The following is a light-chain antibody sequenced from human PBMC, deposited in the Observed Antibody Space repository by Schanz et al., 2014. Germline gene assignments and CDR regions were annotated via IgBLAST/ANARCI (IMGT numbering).Light chain of an antibody. Sequence: DIVMTQSPDSLAVSLGERATIDCRSSQSVLYSPNNRNYLAWYQQKPGQPPKLLIYWASSRESGVPDRFSGSGSGTHFTLTISSLQAEDVAVYYCQQYYSIPLTFGGGTKVEIK. J-gene: IGKJ4*01. V-gene: IGKV4-1*01. CDR3: QQYYSIPLT. CDR2: WAS. CDR1: QSVLYSPNNRNY.